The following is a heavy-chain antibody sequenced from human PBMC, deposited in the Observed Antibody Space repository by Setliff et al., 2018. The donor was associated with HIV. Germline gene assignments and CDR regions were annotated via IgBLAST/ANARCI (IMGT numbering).Heavy chain of an antibody. CDR2: ISNYNGNT. J-gene: IGHJ4*02. Sequence: ASVKVSCKASGYTFTSYGISWVRQAPGQGLEWMGWISNYNGNTNYAQKFHGRVTMTTDTSTRTAYMEMRGLTYDDTAVYYCARNSFPVGVTGTGPLFDYWGQGTLVTVSS. CDR3: ARNSFPVGVTGTGPLFDY. D-gene: IGHD6-19*01. V-gene: IGHV1-18*01. CDR1: GYTFTSYG.